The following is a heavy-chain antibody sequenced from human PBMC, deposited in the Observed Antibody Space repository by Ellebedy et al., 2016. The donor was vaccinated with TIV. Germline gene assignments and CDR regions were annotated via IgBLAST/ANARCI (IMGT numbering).Heavy chain of an antibody. D-gene: IGHD4-17*01. Sequence: GESLKISXAGSGFTFDDYAMHWVRQAPGKGLEWVSLISWDGSSSNYADAVKGRFTISRDNSKNSLYLQMNSLRAEDTALYYCAKVGTDTMTTRDRVYYYHYGMDVWGQGTTVTVSS. CDR3: AKVGTDTMTTRDRVYYYHYGMDV. CDR1: GFTFDDYA. V-gene: IGHV3-43D*03. CDR2: ISWDGSSS. J-gene: IGHJ6*02.